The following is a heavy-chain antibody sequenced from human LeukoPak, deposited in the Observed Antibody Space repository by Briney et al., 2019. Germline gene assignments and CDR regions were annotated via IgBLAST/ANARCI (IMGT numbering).Heavy chain of an antibody. CDR2: IQSKTYGEGT. CDR3: TASDHLYCSSSSCHFDY. V-gene: IGHV3-49*04. CDR1: GLSFGDYG. Sequence: GGSLRLSCTPSGLSFGDYGMSWVRQAPGKGLEWVSFIQSKTYGEGTMYAASVRGRFTISRDDSRSTAYLQMNSLKTEDTAVYYCTASDHLYCSSSSCHFDYWGQGTLVSVSS. J-gene: IGHJ4*02. D-gene: IGHD2-2*01.